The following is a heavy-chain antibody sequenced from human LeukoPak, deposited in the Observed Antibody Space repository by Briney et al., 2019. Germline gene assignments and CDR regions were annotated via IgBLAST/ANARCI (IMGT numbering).Heavy chain of an antibody. CDR1: GFTVSSNY. Sequence: GGSLRLSCAASGFTVSSNYMSWVRQAPGKGLEWVSVIYSGGSTYYADSVKGRFTIPRDNSKNTLYLKMNSLGAEDTAVYYCARAPPLDGYFDYWGQGTLVTVSS. CDR3: ARAPPLDGYFDY. V-gene: IGHV3-53*01. D-gene: IGHD5-24*01. J-gene: IGHJ4*02. CDR2: IYSGGST.